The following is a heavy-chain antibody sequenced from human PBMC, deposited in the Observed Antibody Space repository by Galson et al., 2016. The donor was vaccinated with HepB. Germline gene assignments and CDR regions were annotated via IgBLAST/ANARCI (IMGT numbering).Heavy chain of an antibody. J-gene: IGHJ6*02. CDR1: GFTLSNYN. V-gene: IGHV3-48*02. D-gene: IGHD4-17*01. Sequence: SLRLSCAASGFTLSNYNMNWVRQAPGKGLEWVSYISSSSSTIHYADSVKGRFTISRDNAKNSLYLQMDSLRDEDTAVYYWARNAFTVATLTYYYGMDVWGQGTTVTVSS. CDR2: ISSSSSTI. CDR3: ARNAFTVATLTYYYGMDV.